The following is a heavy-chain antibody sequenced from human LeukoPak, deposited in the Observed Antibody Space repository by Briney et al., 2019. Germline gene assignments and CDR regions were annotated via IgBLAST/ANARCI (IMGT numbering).Heavy chain of an antibody. CDR3: AKDRQGAFDI. CDR2: ISYDGSNK. V-gene: IGHV3-30*18. Sequence: GGSLRLSCAASGFTFSSYGMHWVRQAPGRGLEWVAVISYDGSNKYYADSVKGRFTISRDNSKNTLYLQMNSLRAEDTAVYYCAKDRQGAFDIWGQGTMVTVSS. CDR1: GFTFSSYG. J-gene: IGHJ3*02.